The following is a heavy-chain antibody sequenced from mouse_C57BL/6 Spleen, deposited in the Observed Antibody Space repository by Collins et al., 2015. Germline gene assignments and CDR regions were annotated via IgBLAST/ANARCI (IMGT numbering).Heavy chain of an antibody. CDR1: GYTFTSYW. CDR2: IDPSDSET. J-gene: IGHJ3*01. Sequence: QVQLQQPGAELVRPGSSVKLSCKASGYTFTSYWMHWVKQRPIQGLEWIGNIDPSDSETHYNQKFKDKATLTVDKSSSTAYMQLSSLTSEDSAVYYCARGRGHSNYSWFAYWGQGTLVTVSA. CDR3: ARGRGHSNYSWFAY. V-gene: IGHV1-52*01. D-gene: IGHD2-5*01.